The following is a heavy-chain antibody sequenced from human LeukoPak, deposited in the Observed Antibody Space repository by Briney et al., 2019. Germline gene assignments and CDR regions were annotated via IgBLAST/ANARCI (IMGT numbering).Heavy chain of an antibody. V-gene: IGHV4-34*01. CDR2: INHSGST. D-gene: IGHD2-15*01. J-gene: IGHJ4*02. Sequence: SETLSLTCAVYGGSFSGFYWTWIRQPPGKGLEWIGEINHSGSTNYSPSLKSRVTMSVDTSKNQFSLRLSSVTAADTAVYYCARGGGSSYPDYWGQGTLVTVSS. CDR3: ARGGGSSYPDY. CDR1: GGSFSGFY.